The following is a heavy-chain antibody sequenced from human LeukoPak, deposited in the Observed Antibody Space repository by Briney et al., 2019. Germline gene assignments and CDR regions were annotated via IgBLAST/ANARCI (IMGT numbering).Heavy chain of an antibody. Sequence: ASETVSCTVSGYTLTELSMHWVRQAPGKGLEWMGGFDPEDGETIYAQKFQGRVTMTEDTSTDTAYMELSSLRSEDTAVYYCATTSHYDRPIYWGQGTLVTVSS. V-gene: IGHV1-24*01. CDR1: GYTLTELS. CDR2: FDPEDGET. D-gene: IGHD3-22*01. J-gene: IGHJ4*02. CDR3: ATTSHYDRPIY.